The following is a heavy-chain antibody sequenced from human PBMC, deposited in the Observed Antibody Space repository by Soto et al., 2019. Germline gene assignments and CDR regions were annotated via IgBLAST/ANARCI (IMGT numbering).Heavy chain of an antibody. Sequence: PSETLSLTCAVSGGSISSGGYSWSWIRQPPGKGLEWIGYIYHSGSTHYNPSLKSRVTISVDRSKNQFSLKLSSVTAADTAVYYCARGGGYCSSTSCYFWFDPWGQGTLVTVSS. CDR2: IYHSGST. J-gene: IGHJ5*02. D-gene: IGHD2-2*01. CDR3: ARGGGYCSSTSCYFWFDP. V-gene: IGHV4-30-2*01. CDR1: GGSISSGGYS.